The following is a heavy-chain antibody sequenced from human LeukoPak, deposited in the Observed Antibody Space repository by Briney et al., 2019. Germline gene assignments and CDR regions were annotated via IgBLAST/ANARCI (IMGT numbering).Heavy chain of an antibody. CDR2: INPSGDFR. J-gene: IGHJ5*02. CDR1: GYTFSGYY. CDR3: ARDFSGEWEQVTGWWLDP. Sequence: ASVKVSCKASGYTFSGYYIHWVRQAPGQGLEWMGIINPSGDFRSYAQKFKGRVTVTRDMSTRTVYMELSDLRPDDTAVYYCARDFSGEWEQVTGWWLDPWGQGTLVIVSS. D-gene: IGHD3-16*01. V-gene: IGHV1-46*01.